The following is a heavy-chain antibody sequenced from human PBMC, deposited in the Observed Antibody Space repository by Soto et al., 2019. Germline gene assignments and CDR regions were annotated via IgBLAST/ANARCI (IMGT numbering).Heavy chain of an antibody. CDR1: GFSLSTSGVG. J-gene: IGHJ4*02. CDR2: IYWDDDK. D-gene: IGHD3-16*01. Sequence: QITLKESGPTLVKPTQTLTLTCTFSGFSLSTSGVGVGWIRQPPGKALEWLALIYWDDDKRYSPSLRSRVTITKDTSKTQVVLTMTNMDPVDTAPYYCTRGLGPFDYWGQGTLVTVSS. V-gene: IGHV2-5*02. CDR3: TRGLGPFDY.